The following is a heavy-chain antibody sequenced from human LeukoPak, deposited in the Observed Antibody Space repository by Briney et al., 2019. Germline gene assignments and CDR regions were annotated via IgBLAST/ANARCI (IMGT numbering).Heavy chain of an antibody. V-gene: IGHV1-24*01. J-gene: IGHJ4*02. D-gene: IGHD5-18*01. CDR3: AAGRPYSLLDY. Sequence: ASVKVSCKVSGSSLTELSLYWVRQAPGRGLEWMGGFDVIDGETFYAQKFQGRVTMTEDSSADTAYMELRSLTSDDTALYYCAAGRPYSLLDYWGQGTLVTVSS. CDR1: GSSLTELS. CDR2: FDVIDGET.